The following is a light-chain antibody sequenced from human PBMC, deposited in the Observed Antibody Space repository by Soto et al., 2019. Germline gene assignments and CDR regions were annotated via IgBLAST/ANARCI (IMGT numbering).Light chain of an antibody. V-gene: IGLV2-14*01. CDR2: EVS. Sequence: QSALTQPASVSGSPGQSITISCTGTSSDVGGYNYVSWYQQHPGKAPKTMIYEVSNRPSGVSDRFFGSKSGSTASLTISGLQADDEADYYCSSSTSSTTLVFGTGTKLTVL. J-gene: IGLJ1*01. CDR1: SSDVGGYNY. CDR3: SSSTSSTTLV.